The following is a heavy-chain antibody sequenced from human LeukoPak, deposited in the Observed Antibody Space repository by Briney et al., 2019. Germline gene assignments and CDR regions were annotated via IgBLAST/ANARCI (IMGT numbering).Heavy chain of an antibody. CDR1: GFTFSSHG. J-gene: IGHJ6*03. V-gene: IGHV3-23*01. Sequence: GVLRLSCAASGFTFSSHGMSWVRQAPGKGLEWVSGISGSGGSTYYADSVKGRFTISRDNSKNTLYLQTISLRAEDTAVYYCAKGFYYYYYMDVWGKGTTVTISS. CDR2: ISGSGGST. CDR3: AKGFYYYYYMDV.